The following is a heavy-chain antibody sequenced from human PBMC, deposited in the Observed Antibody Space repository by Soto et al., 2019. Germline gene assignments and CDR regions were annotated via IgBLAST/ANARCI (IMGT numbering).Heavy chain of an antibody. CDR3: ACGGYCSGGSCYGPRYYYGMDV. CDR2: INPNSGGT. D-gene: IGHD2-15*01. CDR1: GYTFTGYY. V-gene: IGHV1-2*02. J-gene: IGHJ6*02. Sequence: GASVKVSCKASGYTFTGYYMHWVRQAPGQGLEWMGWINPNSGGTNYAQKFQGRVTMTRDTSISTAYMELSRLRSDDTAVYYCACGGYCSGGSCYGPRYYYGMDVWGQGTTVTVSS.